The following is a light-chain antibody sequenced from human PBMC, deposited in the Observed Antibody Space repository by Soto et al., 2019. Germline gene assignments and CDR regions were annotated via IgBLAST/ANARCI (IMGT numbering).Light chain of an antibody. CDR2: EVS. V-gene: IGLV2-8*01. Sequence: QSALTQPPSASGSPGQSVTLSCTGTSNDVGGYSFVSWYQQHPGKAPKVLIYEVSQRPSGVPDRFSGSKYGNTASLTVSGLQADDEADYYCSSYAGSDNAVVFGGGTQLTVL. CDR3: SSYAGSDNAVV. J-gene: IGLJ7*01. CDR1: SNDVGGYSF.